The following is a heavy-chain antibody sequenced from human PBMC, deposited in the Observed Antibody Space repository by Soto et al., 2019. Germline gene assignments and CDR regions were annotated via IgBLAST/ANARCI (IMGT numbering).Heavy chain of an antibody. D-gene: IGHD3-10*01. Sequence: EVQLVESGGGLVKPGGSLRLSCAASGFTFSSYSMNWVRQAPGKGLEWVSSISSSSSYIYYADSVKGRFTISRDNAKNSLYLQMNSLRAEDTAVYYCARDPLLWFGSGLDYFDYWGQGTLVTVSS. CDR2: ISSSSSYI. V-gene: IGHV3-21*01. J-gene: IGHJ4*02. CDR3: ARDPLLWFGSGLDYFDY. CDR1: GFTFSSYS.